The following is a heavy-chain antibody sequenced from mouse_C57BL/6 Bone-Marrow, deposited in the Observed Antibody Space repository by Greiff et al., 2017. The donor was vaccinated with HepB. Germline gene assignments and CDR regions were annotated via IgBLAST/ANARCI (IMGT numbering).Heavy chain of an antibody. CDR2: IDPSDSYT. Sequence: QVQLQQPGAELVMPGASVKLSCKASGYTFTSYWMNWVKQRPGQGLVWIGEIDPSDSYTNYNQKFKGKSTLTVDKSSSTAYMQLSSLTSEDSAVYYGAREAGTWYFDVWGTGTTVTVSS. CDR1: GYTFTSYW. V-gene: IGHV1-69*01. D-gene: IGHD4-1*01. J-gene: IGHJ1*03. CDR3: AREAGTWYFDV.